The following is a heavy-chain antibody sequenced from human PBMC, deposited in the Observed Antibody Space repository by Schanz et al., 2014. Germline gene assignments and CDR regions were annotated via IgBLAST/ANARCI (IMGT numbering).Heavy chain of an antibody. V-gene: IGHV3-23*01. D-gene: IGHD2-21*01. Sequence: EVRLLESGGGLVQPGGSLRLSCVGSGFTFGSSAMNWVRQAPGKGLEWVSTIRTSASDTFYADSVKGRFTISRDNSQNTLYLQMNSLRAEDTAVYYCAKGQLLSYYFDYWGQGTLVTVSS. CDR3: AKGQLLSYYFDY. CDR2: IRTSASDT. J-gene: IGHJ4*02. CDR1: GFTFGSSA.